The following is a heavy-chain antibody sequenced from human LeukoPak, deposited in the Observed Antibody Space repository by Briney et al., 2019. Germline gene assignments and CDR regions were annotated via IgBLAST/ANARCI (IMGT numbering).Heavy chain of an antibody. CDR1: GFTVSSNY. CDR2: ISSSSSTI. J-gene: IGHJ4*02. CDR3: VRSIPYGTTWYGRSDY. V-gene: IGHV3-48*01. Sequence: GGSLRLSCAASGFTVSSNYMSWVRQAPGKGLGWVSYISSSSSTIYYADSVKGRFTVSRDNAKNSLYLQMNSLRAEDTAIYYCVRSIPYGTTWYGRSDYWGQGTLVTVSS. D-gene: IGHD6-13*01.